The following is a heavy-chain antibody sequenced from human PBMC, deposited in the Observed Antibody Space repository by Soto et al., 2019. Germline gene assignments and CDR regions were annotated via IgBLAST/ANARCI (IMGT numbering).Heavy chain of an antibody. V-gene: IGHV4-59*01. Sequence: SETLSLTCTVSGGSISSYYWGWIRQPPGKGLEWIGYIFYSGSTNYNPTLKSRLTISVDTAKNQFTLQLTSVTVADTAVYYCATSYGNAWYTNWGQGTQVTVSS. D-gene: IGHD6-13*01. CDR3: ATSYGNAWYTN. J-gene: IGHJ4*02. CDR1: GGSISSYY. CDR2: IFYSGST.